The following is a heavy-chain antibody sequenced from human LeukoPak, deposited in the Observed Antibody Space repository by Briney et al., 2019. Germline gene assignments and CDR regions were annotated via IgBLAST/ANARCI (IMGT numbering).Heavy chain of an antibody. CDR2: INPNSGGT. CDR3: ARDRGDSGWNFDY. V-gene: IGHV1-2*02. J-gene: IGHJ4*02. Sequence: GASVKVSCKASGYTFTGYYMHWVRQAPGQGLEWMGWINPNSGGTNYAQQFQGRVTMTRDTSISTAYMELSRLRSDDTAVYYCARDRGDSGWNFDYWGQGTLVTVSS. D-gene: IGHD5-12*01. CDR1: GYTFTGYY.